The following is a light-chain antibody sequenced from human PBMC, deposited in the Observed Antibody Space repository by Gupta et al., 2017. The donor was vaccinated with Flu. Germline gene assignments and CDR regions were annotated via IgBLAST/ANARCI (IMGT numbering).Light chain of an antibody. CDR1: TSDVGNFNL. J-gene: IGLJ1*01. CDR2: DVN. CDR3: CSYAGGSSYV. V-gene: IGLV2-23*02. Sequence: GQSIILSCTGTTSDVGNFNLVSWYQQFPGKAPKLIIFDVNKRPPGVSDRFSGSKSGNTASLTTSGLQTEDEADYYCCSYAGGSSYVFGTGTEVTVL.